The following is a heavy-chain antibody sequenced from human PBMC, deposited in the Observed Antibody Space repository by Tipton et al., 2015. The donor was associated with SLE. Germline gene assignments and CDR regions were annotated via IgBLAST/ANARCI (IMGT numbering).Heavy chain of an antibody. CDR1: GGTLRRHA. CDR2: ISGDLGNT. V-gene: IGHV1-18*01. J-gene: IGHJ4*02. Sequence: QLVQSGAEVKKPGSSVKVSCKASGGTLRRHAISWVRQAPGQGLEWMGGISGDLGNTNYPQKFQGRVTMTIDPSTSTTYMELRSLTSHDTAVYCCARDESLLPCGYWGQGTLVTVSA. CDR3: ARDESLLPCGY. D-gene: IGHD2-21*01.